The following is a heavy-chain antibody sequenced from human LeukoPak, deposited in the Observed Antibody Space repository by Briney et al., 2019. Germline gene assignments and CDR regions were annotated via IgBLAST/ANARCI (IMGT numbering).Heavy chain of an antibody. CDR1: GGSTSSGGYY. D-gene: IGHD6-13*01. Sequence: SETLSLTCTVSGGSTSSGGYYWSWIRQHPGKGLEWIGYIYYSGSTYYNPSLKSRVTISVDTSKNQFSLKLSSVTAADTAVYYCASGCEQQLVPYPLDYWGQGTLATVSS. CDR2: IYYSGST. V-gene: IGHV4-31*03. J-gene: IGHJ4*02. CDR3: ASGCEQQLVPYPLDY.